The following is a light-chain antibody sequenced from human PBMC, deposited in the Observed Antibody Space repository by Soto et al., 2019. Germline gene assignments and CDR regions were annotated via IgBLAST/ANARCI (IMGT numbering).Light chain of an antibody. Sequence: EIVLTQSPATLSLSPGERATLSCRASQSVSSYLAWYQQKPGQAPRLLIYDASNRATGIPARFSGSGSGTGFTLTIGSLEPEDFAVYSCQQRSNWPPGFTFGPGTKVDIK. V-gene: IGKV3-11*01. J-gene: IGKJ3*01. CDR3: QQRSNWPPGFT. CDR2: DAS. CDR1: QSVSSY.